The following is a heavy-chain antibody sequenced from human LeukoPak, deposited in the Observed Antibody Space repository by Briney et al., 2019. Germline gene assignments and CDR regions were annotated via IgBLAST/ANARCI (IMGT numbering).Heavy chain of an antibody. Sequence: GGSLRLSCAASGFTFSSYSMNWVRQAPGKGLEWVSSISSSSSYIYYADSVKGRFTISRDNAKNSLYLQMNSLRAEDTAVYYCARSGYSSSWSHVPYYHYYYGMDVWGQGTTVTVSS. V-gene: IGHV3-21*01. CDR1: GFTFSSYS. D-gene: IGHD6-13*01. CDR2: ISSSSSYI. CDR3: ARSGYSSSWSHVPYYHYYYGMDV. J-gene: IGHJ6*02.